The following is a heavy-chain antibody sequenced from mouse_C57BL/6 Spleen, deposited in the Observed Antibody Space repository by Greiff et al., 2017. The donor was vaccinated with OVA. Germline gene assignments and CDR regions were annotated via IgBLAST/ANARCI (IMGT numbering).Heavy chain of an antibody. D-gene: IGHD1-1*01. J-gene: IGHJ4*01. CDR1: GYSFTGYY. CDR2: INPSTGGT. CDR3: ARGATVVGYYAMDY. V-gene: IGHV1-42*01. Sequence: EVMLVESGPELVKPGASVKISCKASGYSFTGYYMNWVKQSPEKSLEWIGEINPSTGGTTYNQKFKAKATLTVDKSSSTAYMQLKSLTSEDSAVYYCARGATVVGYYAMDYWGQGTSVTVSS.